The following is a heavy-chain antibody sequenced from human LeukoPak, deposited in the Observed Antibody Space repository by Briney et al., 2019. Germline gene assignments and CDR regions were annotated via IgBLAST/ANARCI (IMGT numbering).Heavy chain of an antibody. CDR1: GGSVSSGSYY. V-gene: IGHV4-61*01. CDR2: INHSGIT. CDR3: ANPARDFADSGAITW. D-gene: IGHD4-17*01. J-gene: IGHJ4*02. Sequence: SETLSLTCTVSGGSVSSGSYYWSWIRQPPGKGLEWIGEINHSGITNYNPSLKSRVTISADTSKNQFSLKLTSVTAADTAVYYRANPARDFADSGAITWWGQGTLVTVSS.